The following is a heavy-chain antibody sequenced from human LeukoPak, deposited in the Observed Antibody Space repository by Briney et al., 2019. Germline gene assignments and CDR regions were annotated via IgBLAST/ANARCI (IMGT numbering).Heavy chain of an antibody. D-gene: IGHD2-2*01. Sequence: KAGRSLRLSCAASGFTFSSYAMHWVRQAPGKGLEWVAVISYDGRNKYYADSVKGRFTISRDNSKNTLYLQMNSLRAEDTAVYYCARDYASVPAAIWGNWFDPWGQGTLVTVSS. CDR1: GFTFSSYA. V-gene: IGHV3-30*04. J-gene: IGHJ5*02. CDR3: ARDYASVPAAIWGNWFDP. CDR2: ISYDGRNK.